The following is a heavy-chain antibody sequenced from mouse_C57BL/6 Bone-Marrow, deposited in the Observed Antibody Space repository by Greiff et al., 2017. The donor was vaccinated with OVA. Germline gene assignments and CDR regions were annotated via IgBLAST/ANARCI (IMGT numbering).Heavy chain of an antibody. CDR1: GFSFNTYA. J-gene: IGHJ3*01. V-gene: IGHV10-1*01. CDR2: IRSKRNNYAT. Sequence: GGGLVQPKGSLKLSCAASGFSFNTYAMNWVCQVPGKGLEWVVRIRSKRNNYATYYADSVKDRFTISRDDSESMLYLQMNNLKTEDTAMYYCVTARGFAYWGQGTLVTVSA. CDR3: VTARGFAY.